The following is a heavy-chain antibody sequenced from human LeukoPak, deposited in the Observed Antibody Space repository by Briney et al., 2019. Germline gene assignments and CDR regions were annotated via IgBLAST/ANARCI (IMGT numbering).Heavy chain of an antibody. D-gene: IGHD6-13*01. CDR3: ARDSRHIAAADY. Sequence: TSSSYIYYADSVKGRFTISRDNAKNSLYLQMNSLRAEDTAVYYCARDSRHIAAADYWGQGTLVTVSS. CDR2: TSSSYI. J-gene: IGHJ4*02. V-gene: IGHV3-21*01.